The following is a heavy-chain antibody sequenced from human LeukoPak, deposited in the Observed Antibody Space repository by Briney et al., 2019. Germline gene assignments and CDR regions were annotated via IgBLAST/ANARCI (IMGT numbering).Heavy chain of an antibody. D-gene: IGHD2-2*01. CDR1: GFTFSSYS. Sequence: GGSLRLSCAASGFTFSSYSMNWVRQAPGKGLEWVSSISSSSSYIYYADSVKGRFTISRDNAKNSLYLQMNSLRAGDTAVYYCARADRYYSSTSCYLLAFDYWGQGTLVTVSS. J-gene: IGHJ4*02. CDR2: ISSSSSYI. V-gene: IGHV3-21*01. CDR3: ARADRYYSSTSCYLLAFDY.